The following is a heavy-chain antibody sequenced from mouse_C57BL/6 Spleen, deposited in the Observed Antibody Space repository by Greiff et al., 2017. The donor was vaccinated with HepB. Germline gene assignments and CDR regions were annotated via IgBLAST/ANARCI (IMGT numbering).Heavy chain of an antibody. J-gene: IGHJ3*01. D-gene: IGHD2-2*01. Sequence: VQLQQSGAELVRPGTSVKVSCKASGYAFTNYLIEWVKQRPGQGLEWIGVINPGSGGTNYNEKFKGKATLTADKSSSTAYMQLSSLTSEDSAVYFCARGGYEGWFAYWGQGTLVTVSA. CDR2: INPGSGGT. V-gene: IGHV1-54*01. CDR3: ARGGYEGWFAY. CDR1: GYAFTNYL.